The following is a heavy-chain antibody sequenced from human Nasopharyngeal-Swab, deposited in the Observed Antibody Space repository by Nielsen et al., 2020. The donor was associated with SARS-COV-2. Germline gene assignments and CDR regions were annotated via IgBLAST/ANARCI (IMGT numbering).Heavy chain of an antibody. D-gene: IGHD3-16*01. V-gene: IGHV4-59*08. CDR1: GGSISTYY. CDR2: ISDLGRT. CDR3: ARHPKGDLLPGL. Sequence: SETLSLICTVSGGSISTYYWSWIRQHTGKGLEWIGYISDLGRTNYKSSLRSRVTISLDTSKNQFYLNLRFVTAADTAVYYCARHPKGDLLPGLWGQGTLVTVSS. J-gene: IGHJ4*02.